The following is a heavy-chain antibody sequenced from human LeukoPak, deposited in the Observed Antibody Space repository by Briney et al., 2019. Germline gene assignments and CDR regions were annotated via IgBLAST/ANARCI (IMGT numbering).Heavy chain of an antibody. Sequence: SETLSLTCTVSGRSISSYYWSWIRQPPGKGLECIGYIYYSGSTNYNPSLKSRVTISVDTSKNQFSLKLSSVTAADTAVYYCARDMSEGSLGDYFDYWGQGTLVTVSS. CDR3: ARDMSEGSLGDYFDY. CDR2: IYYSGST. D-gene: IGHD3-10*01. J-gene: IGHJ4*02. V-gene: IGHV4-59*01. CDR1: GRSISSYY.